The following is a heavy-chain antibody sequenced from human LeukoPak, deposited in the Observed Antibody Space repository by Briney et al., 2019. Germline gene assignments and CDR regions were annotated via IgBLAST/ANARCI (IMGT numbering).Heavy chain of an antibody. CDR3: ARGTVAAAGWFDP. V-gene: IGHV3-23*01. Sequence: GGSLRLSCAASGFTFSSYAMSWLRQAPGKGREWVSAISGSGGSTYYADSVKGRFTISRDNSKNTLYLQMNSLRAEDTAVYYCARGTVAAAGWFDPWGQGTLVTVSS. CDR2: ISGSGGST. D-gene: IGHD6-13*01. J-gene: IGHJ5*02. CDR1: GFTFSSYA.